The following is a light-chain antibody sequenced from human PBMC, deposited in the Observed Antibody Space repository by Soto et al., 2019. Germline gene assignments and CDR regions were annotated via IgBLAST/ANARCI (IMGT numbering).Light chain of an antibody. CDR2: DAS. Sequence: DIQMSQSPSTLSASVGDRVTITCRASQSISSWLAWYQQKPGKAPKLLIYDASIRESGVPSRFSGSGSGTEFTLTISSLQPDDFATYYCQQYNSYPYTFGQGTKLEIK. CDR3: QQYNSYPYT. J-gene: IGKJ2*01. CDR1: QSISSW. V-gene: IGKV1-5*01.